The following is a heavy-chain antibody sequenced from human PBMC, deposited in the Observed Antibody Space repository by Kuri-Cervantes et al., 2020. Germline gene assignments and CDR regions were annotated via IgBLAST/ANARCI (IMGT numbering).Heavy chain of an antibody. D-gene: IGHD1-26*01. J-gene: IGHJ4*02. CDR2: ISYDGSNK. V-gene: IGHV3-30-3*01. CDR3: AKDLSVGAHLGKWDGAPN. Sequence: GESLKISCAASGFTFSSYAMHWVRQAPGKGLEWAAVISYDGSNKYYADSVKGRFTISRDYSKSTLYLQMNSLRAEDTAVYYCAKDLSVGAHLGKWDGAPNWGQGTLVTVSS. CDR1: GFTFSSYA.